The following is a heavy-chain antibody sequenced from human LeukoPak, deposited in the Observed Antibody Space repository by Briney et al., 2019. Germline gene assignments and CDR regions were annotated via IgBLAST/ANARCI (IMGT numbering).Heavy chain of an antibody. Sequence: GGSLRLSCAASGFTFSYYGIHWVRQAPGKRLEWVAFIRFDFSNQYHADSVNGRFTISRDNSKNILYLQMNSLRPEDTAVYYCAKDISSSYSNGLAYRRQGTLVTVS. CDR2: IRFDFSNQ. CDR3: AKDISSSYSNGLAY. CDR1: GFTFSYYG. V-gene: IGHV3-30*02. D-gene: IGHD5-18*01. J-gene: IGHJ4*02.